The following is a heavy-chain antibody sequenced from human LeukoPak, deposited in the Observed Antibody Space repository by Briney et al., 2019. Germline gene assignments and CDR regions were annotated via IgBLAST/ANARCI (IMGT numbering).Heavy chain of an antibody. CDR2: ISYDGSNK. CDR1: GFTFSSYG. CDR3: ARASKLLLPLDY. J-gene: IGHJ4*02. V-gene: IGHV3-30*03. Sequence: GSLRLSCAASGFTFSSYGMHWVRQAPGKGLEWVAVISYDGSNKYYADSVKGRFTISRDNSKNTLYLQMNSLRAEDTAVYYCARASKLLLPLDYWGQGTLVTVSS. D-gene: IGHD2-15*01.